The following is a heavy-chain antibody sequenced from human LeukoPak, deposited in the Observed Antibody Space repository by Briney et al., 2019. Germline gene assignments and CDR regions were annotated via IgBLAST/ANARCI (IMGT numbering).Heavy chain of an antibody. CDR3: ARWSYDPPYYYGMDV. J-gene: IGHJ6*02. V-gene: IGHV1-2*02. CDR1: GYTFTGYY. CDR2: INPNSGGT. D-gene: IGHD1-26*01. Sequence: ASVKVSCKASGYTFTGYYMHWVRQAPGQGLEWMGWINPNSGGTNYAQKFQGRVTMTRDTSISTAYMELSRLRSDDTAVYNCARWSYDPPYYYGMDVWGQGTTVTVSS.